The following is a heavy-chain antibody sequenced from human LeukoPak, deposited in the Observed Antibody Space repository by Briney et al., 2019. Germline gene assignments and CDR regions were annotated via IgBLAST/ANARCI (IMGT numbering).Heavy chain of an antibody. CDR2: IDSDGSTT. CDR1: EFTFSSYA. V-gene: IGHV3-74*01. D-gene: IGHD6-13*01. J-gene: IGHJ3*02. Sequence: GGSLRLSCAASEFTFSSYAMHWVRQAPGGGLEWVSHIDSDGSTTRYADSVKGRFTISRDNAKNSLYLRMNSLRAEDTAAYYCARDGYSSLFDIWGQGTMVTVSS. CDR3: ARDGYSSLFDI.